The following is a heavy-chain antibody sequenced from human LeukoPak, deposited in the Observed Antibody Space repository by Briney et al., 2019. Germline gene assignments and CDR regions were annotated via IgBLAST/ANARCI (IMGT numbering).Heavy chain of an antibody. CDR3: VRQATPHGHFDY. J-gene: IGHJ4*02. CDR1: GFTFRSYD. CDR2: IGIGGDT. Sequence: GRSLRLSCAASGFTFRSYDMHWVRQATGKGLEWVSAIGIGGDTYYPGSVKGRFTISRENAKNSLYLQMNSLRAGDTAVYYCVRQATPHGHFDYWGQGTLVTVSS. V-gene: IGHV3-13*01. D-gene: IGHD2-15*01.